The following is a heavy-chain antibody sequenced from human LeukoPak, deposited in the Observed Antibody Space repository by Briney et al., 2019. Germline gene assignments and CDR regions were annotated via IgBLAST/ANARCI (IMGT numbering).Heavy chain of an antibody. CDR1: GFTFSSYE. D-gene: IGHD2-8*01. J-gene: IGHJ4*02. V-gene: IGHV3-48*03. Sequence: GGSLRLSCAASGFTFSSYEMNWVRQAPGKGLEWISHISSSGRTMYYADSVKGRFTISRDNAKNSLYLQMNSLRAEDTAVYYCARLGSLCRNGVCYGGWGQGILVTVSS. CDR3: ARLGSLCRNGVCYGG. CDR2: ISSSGRTM.